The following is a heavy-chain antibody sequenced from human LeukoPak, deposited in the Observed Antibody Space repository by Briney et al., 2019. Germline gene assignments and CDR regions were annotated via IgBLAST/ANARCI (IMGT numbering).Heavy chain of an antibody. CDR1: GGFISSNNW. V-gene: IGHV4-4*02. CDR2: IYHSGST. Sequence: SETLSLTCAVSGGFISSNNWWNWVRQPPGKGLERVGEIYHSGSTNYNPSLESRVTISVDKSKNQFSLKLSSVTAADTAVYYCARKGPYYNSLTGYYKNGLDVWGKGTTVFVSS. J-gene: IGHJ6*04. D-gene: IGHD3-9*01. CDR3: ARKGPYYNSLTGYYKNGLDV.